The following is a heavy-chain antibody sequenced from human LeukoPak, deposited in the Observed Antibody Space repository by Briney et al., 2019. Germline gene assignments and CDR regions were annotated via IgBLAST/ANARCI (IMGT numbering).Heavy chain of an antibody. V-gene: IGHV4-4*07. J-gene: IGHJ4*02. CDR2: IYTSGST. D-gene: IGHD6-19*01. Sequence: SETLSLTCTVSGGSISSYYWSWIRQPAGKGLEWIGRIYTSGSTNYNPSLKSRVTMSVDTSKNQFSLKLSSVTAADTAVDYCARDSEGIAVAGTFDYWGQGTLVTVSS. CDR3: ARDSEGIAVAGTFDY. CDR1: GGSISSYY.